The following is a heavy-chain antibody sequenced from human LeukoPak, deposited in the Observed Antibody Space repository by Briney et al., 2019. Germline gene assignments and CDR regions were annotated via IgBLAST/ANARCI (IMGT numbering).Heavy chain of an antibody. D-gene: IGHD3-3*01. CDR1: GFTFDDYG. V-gene: IGHV3-20*04. Sequence: GGSLRLSCAASGFTFDDYGMSWVRQAPGKGLEWVSGINWNGGSTGYADSVKGRLTISRDNAKNSLYLQMNSLRPEDTAVYYCAKDGYYDFWSGYNLYYYYYMDVWGKGTTVTVSS. J-gene: IGHJ6*03. CDR3: AKDGYYDFWSGYNLYYYYYMDV. CDR2: INWNGGST.